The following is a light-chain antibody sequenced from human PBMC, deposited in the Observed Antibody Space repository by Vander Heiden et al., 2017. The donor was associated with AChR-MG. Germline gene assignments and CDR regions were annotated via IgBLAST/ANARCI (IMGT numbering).Light chain of an antibody. Sequence: EIVLTPSPGTLSLSPGERATRSRRASQSVNSRSIAWYQQRPGQAPRLLIYGASTRATGIPDRFSGSGSGTDFTLTISRLQPEDFAVFYCQQYGSSLVTFGQGTRLEIK. J-gene: IGKJ5*01. CDR2: GAS. CDR1: QSVNSRS. V-gene: IGKV3-20*01. CDR3: QQYGSSLVT.